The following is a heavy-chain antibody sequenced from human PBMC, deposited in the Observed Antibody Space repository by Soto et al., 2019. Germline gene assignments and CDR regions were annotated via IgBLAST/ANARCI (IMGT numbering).Heavy chain of an antibody. J-gene: IGHJ4*02. CDR2: IIPIFGTA. CDR3: ASAHDYGGKSGDY. D-gene: IGHD4-17*01. CDR1: GDTFTSHG. V-gene: IGHV1-69*13. Sequence: SVKVACTASGDTFTSHGISSVRQAPGQGLEWMGGIIPIFGTANYARKFQGRVTITADESTSTAYMELSSLRSEDTALSYCASAHDYGGKSGDYWGQGTLPTDSS.